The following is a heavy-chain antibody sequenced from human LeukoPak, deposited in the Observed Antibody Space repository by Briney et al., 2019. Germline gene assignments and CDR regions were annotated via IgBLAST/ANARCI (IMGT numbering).Heavy chain of an antibody. CDR2: IKQDGTGK. J-gene: IGHJ6*03. Sequence: GGSLRLSCAASGFTFNTYYMSWFRQAPGGGLEWVANIKQDGTGKYFVDSIKGRFTISRDNARSSLYLQMNSLRVEDTAVYYCARERRASYYMDVWGKGTTVTVSS. CDR1: GFTFNTYY. V-gene: IGHV3-7*01. CDR3: ARERRASYYMDV.